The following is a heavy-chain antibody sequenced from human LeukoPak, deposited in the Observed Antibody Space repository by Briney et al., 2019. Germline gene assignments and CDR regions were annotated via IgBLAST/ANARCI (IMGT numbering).Heavy chain of an antibody. CDR1: GGSISTYY. Sequence: SETLSLTCTVSGGSISTYYWSWIRQPPGKGLEWIGSIYYSGSTYYNPSLKSRVTISVDTSKNQFSLKLSSVTAADTAVYYCARGELRYFDWPCDWFDPWGQGTLVTVSS. CDR3: ARGELRYFDWPCDWFDP. V-gene: IGHV4-59*12. J-gene: IGHJ5*02. D-gene: IGHD3-9*01. CDR2: IYYSGST.